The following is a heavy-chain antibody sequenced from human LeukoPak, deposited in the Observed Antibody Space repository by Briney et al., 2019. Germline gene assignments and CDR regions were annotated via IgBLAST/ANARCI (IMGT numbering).Heavy chain of an antibody. V-gene: IGHV3-74*01. J-gene: IGHJ6*02. CDR3: TRDLMDYDVSTGLHHYYMDV. Sequence: GGSLRLSCVASGFTFSSYWMHWVRQDPRKGLVWFSRINGDGRNINYADSVRGRFTISRDNAKNTLYLQMSTLRVEDTAVYYCTRDLMDYDVSTGLHHYYMDVWGQGTTVTVSS. D-gene: IGHD3-9*01. CDR1: GFTFSSYW. CDR2: INGDGRNI.